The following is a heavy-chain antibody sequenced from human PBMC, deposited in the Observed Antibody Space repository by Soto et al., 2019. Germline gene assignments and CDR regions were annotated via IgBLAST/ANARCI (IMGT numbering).Heavy chain of an antibody. V-gene: IGHV4-34*01. CDR1: GGSFRGYY. CDR2: INHSGST. J-gene: IGHJ4*02. CDR3: ARRSVAGTVFDY. Sequence: SETLSLTCAVYGGSFRGYYCSWIRQPPGKGLEWIGEINHSGSTNYNPSLKSRVTISVDTSKNQFSLKLSSVTAADTAVYYCARRSVAGTVFDYWGQGTLVTVSS. D-gene: IGHD6-19*01.